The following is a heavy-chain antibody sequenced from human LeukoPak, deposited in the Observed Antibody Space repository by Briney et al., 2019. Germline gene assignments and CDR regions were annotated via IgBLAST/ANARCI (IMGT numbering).Heavy chain of an antibody. V-gene: IGHV4-59*01. J-gene: IGHJ6*03. Sequence: MSSETLSLTCTVSGVSISSYYWSWIPQPPGKGVEWIGYIYYCGSTNYNAALKSRVTISVDASKNQFSLKLSSVTGADTAVYYCARVRGVGDSSGYYYPLYYIDVWGKGTTVTVSS. CDR1: GVSISSYY. CDR2: IYYCGST. CDR3: ARVRGVGDSSGYYYPLYYIDV. D-gene: IGHD3-22*01.